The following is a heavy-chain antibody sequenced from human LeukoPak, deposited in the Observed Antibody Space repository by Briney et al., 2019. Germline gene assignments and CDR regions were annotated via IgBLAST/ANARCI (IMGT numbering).Heavy chain of an antibody. CDR2: ISYDGSNK. D-gene: IGHD6-19*01. CDR3: AKLGYSSGWYDFQIDAFDF. J-gene: IGHJ3*01. V-gene: IGHV3-30*18. Sequence: QSGGSLRLSCAASGFTFSSYGMHWVRQAPGKGLEWVAVISYDGSNKFYADSVKGRFTISRDNSKNTLYLQMNSLRAEDTAVYYCAKLGYSSGWYDFQIDAFDFWGQGTMVTVSS. CDR1: GFTFSSYG.